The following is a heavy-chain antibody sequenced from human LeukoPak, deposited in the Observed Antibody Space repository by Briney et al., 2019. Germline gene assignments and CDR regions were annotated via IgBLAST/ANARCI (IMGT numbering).Heavy chain of an antibody. Sequence: SETLSLTCTVSGDSMSSYYWSWIRQPPGKGLEWIGYMYYSGSTNYGPSLKTRVTISVDTSKNQLSLKLTSVTAADTAVYYCARCGSGWPYYFDYWGQGTLVTVSS. CDR3: ARCGSGWPYYFDY. D-gene: IGHD6-19*01. CDR1: GDSMSSYY. J-gene: IGHJ4*02. CDR2: MYYSGST. V-gene: IGHV4-59*01.